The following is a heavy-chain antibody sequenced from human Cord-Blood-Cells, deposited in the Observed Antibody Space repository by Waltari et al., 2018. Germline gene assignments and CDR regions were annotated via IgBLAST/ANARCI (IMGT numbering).Heavy chain of an antibody. CDR3: AGAPYGSGLDY. CDR1: GGSFTGYY. J-gene: IGHJ4*02. CDR2: INHSGST. D-gene: IGHD3-10*01. Sequence: QVQLQQWGAGLLKPSETLPLTCAVYGGSFTGYYWSWIRQLPGKGLEWIGEINHSGSTNYNPSLKSRVTISVDTSKNQFSLKLSSVTAADTAVYYCAGAPYGSGLDYWGQGTLVTVSS. V-gene: IGHV4-34*01.